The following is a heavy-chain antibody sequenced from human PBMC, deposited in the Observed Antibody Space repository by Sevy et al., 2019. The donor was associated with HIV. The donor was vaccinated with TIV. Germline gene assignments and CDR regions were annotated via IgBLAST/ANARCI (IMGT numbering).Heavy chain of an antibody. Sequence: GGSLRLSCTTSGFTFEDYALSWFRQAPGKGLEWVAFITRNSYEAYGGTTDYAASVKGRFIISRDDSKSIAYLQMNSLKTEDTAVYYCTRGLATADTPEYYFDYWGHGTLVTVSS. D-gene: IGHD5-12*01. CDR3: TRGLATADTPEYYFDY. CDR1: GFTFEDYA. V-gene: IGHV3-49*03. CDR2: ITRNSYEAYGGTT. J-gene: IGHJ4*01.